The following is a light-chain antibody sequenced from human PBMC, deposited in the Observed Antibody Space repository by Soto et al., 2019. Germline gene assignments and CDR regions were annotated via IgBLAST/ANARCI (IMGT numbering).Light chain of an antibody. Sequence: QSVLTQSPSASASLGASVKLTCTLSSGHSSYAIAWHQQQPEKGPRYLMKLNSDGSHSKGDGIPDPFSGSSSGAERSLTISSLQSEDEADYYCQTWGTGIGVFGGGTKVTVL. J-gene: IGLJ3*02. CDR1: SGHSSYA. CDR3: QTWGTGIGV. V-gene: IGLV4-69*01. CDR2: LNSDGSH.